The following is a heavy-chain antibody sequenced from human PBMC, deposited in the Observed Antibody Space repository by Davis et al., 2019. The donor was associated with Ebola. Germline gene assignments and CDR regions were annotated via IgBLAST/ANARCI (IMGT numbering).Heavy chain of an antibody. D-gene: IGHD3-22*01. CDR1: GFTFSSYA. Sequence: PGGSLRLSCAASGFTFSSYAMSWVRQAPGKGLEWVSAISGSGGSTYYADSVKGRFTISRDNSKNTLYLQMNSLRAEDTALYYCAKAVSVYYDSSGAEYWGQGTLVTVSS. CDR2: ISGSGGST. CDR3: AKAVSVYYDSSGAEY. V-gene: IGHV3-23*01. J-gene: IGHJ4*02.